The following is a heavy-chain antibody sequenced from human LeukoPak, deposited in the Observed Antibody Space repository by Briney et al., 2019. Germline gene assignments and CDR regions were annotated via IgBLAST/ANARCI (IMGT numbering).Heavy chain of an antibody. J-gene: IGHJ4*02. V-gene: IGHV4-59*01. CDR3: ARGLRYFDTFDY. CDR2: IYYSGST. Sequence: SETLSLTCTVPGGSISSYYWSWIRQPPGKGLEWIGYIYYSGSTNYNPSLKSRVTISVDTSKNQFSLKLSSVTAADTAVYYCARGLRYFDTFDYWGQGTLVTVSS. D-gene: IGHD3-9*01. CDR1: GGSISSYY.